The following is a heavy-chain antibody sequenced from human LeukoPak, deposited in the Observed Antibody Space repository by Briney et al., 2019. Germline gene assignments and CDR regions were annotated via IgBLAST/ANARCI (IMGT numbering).Heavy chain of an antibody. CDR1: GFSFTTYS. V-gene: IGHV3-48*04. D-gene: IGHD1-1*01. CDR2: IVGSSSNI. CDR3: ATDSPETAAFDY. Sequence: PGGSLRLSCTASGFSFTTYSMNCVRQAPGKGLEWVSYIVGSSSNIYYADSVKGRFTISRDNAKNSLYLQMDSLRAEDTAVYYSATDSPETAAFDYWGQGTLVTVSS. J-gene: IGHJ4*02.